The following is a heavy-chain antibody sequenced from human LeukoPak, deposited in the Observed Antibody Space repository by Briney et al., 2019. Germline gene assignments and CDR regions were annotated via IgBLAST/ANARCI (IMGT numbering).Heavy chain of an antibody. J-gene: IGHJ6*02. V-gene: IGHV3-30*18. CDR2: ISYDGSNK. CDR1: GFTFSSYG. D-gene: IGHD2-15*01. CDR3: AKDLNHPAWDCSGGSCYGMDV. Sequence: GGSLRLSCAASGFTFSSYGMHWVRQAPGKGLEWVAVISYDGSNKYYADSVKGRFTISRDNSKNTLYLQMNSLRAEDTAVYYCAKDLNHPAWDCSGGSCYGMDVWGQGTTVTVSS.